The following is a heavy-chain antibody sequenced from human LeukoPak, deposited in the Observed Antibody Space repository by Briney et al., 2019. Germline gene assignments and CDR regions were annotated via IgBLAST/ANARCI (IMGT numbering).Heavy chain of an antibody. CDR1: GFTVSDYY. Sequence: GETLRLSCTASGFTVSDYYKSWIRQAPGKGLEWVSYSSSSGSTIYYADSVKGLFTISRDNAKNSLYLQMTSLRAEDTAVYYCAGKSIAAAYLDYWGQGTLVTVSS. J-gene: IGHJ4*02. D-gene: IGHD6-13*01. CDR2: SSSSGSTI. V-gene: IGHV3-11*01. CDR3: AGKSIAAAYLDY.